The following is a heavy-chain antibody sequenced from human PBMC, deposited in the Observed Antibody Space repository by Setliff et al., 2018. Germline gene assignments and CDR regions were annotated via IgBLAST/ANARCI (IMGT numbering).Heavy chain of an antibody. CDR3: AKDPHPAYCGGDCSFT. CDR2: IGHDDIT. J-gene: IGHJ4*02. CDR1: GFTFYNSA. D-gene: IGHD2-21*02. Sequence: GGSLRLSCAASGFTFYNSAMSWVRQAPGKGLEWNSLIGHDDITYYADSVKGRFTVSRDISKNTVYLEKSTLRDEDTAMYYCAKDPHPAYCGGDCSFTWGQGTLVTVSS. V-gene: IGHV3-23*01.